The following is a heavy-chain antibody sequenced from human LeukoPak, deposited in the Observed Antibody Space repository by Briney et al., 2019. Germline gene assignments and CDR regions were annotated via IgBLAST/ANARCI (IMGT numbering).Heavy chain of an antibody. V-gene: IGHV3-23*01. CDR3: AKSRYYDKDAFDI. CDR2: ISGSAIST. D-gene: IGHD3-22*01. CDR1: GFTFTNFA. J-gene: IGHJ3*02. Sequence: GESLRLSCTASGFTFTNFAMSWVRQTPEKGLEWVSGISGSAISTYYADSVKGRFTISRDNSENTLFLQMNSLNFEDTAVYYCAKSRYYDKDAFDIWGQGTVVTVSS.